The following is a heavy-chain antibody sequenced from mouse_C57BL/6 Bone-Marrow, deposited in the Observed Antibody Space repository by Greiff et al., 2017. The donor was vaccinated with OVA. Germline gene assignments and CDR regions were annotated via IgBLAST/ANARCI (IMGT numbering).Heavy chain of an antibody. Sequence: DVQLVESGGGLVKPGGSLKLSCAASGFTFSSYAMSWVRQTPEKRLEWVATISDGGSYTYYPDNVKGRFTISRDNAKNNLYLQMSHLKSEDTAMYYCASGYRYFDYWGQGTTLTVSS. CDR3: ASGYRYFDY. CDR2: ISDGGSYT. CDR1: GFTFSSYA. J-gene: IGHJ2*01. D-gene: IGHD2-2*01. V-gene: IGHV5-4*01.